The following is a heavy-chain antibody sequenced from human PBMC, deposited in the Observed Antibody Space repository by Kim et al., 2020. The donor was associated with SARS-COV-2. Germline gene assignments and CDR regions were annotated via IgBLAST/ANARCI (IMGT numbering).Heavy chain of an antibody. CDR1: GFNFTKYN. D-gene: IGHD1-26*01. J-gene: IGHJ5*02. CDR3: ARDLMWDLTWFDP. Sequence: GGSLRLSCIVSGFNFTKYNMNWLRQAPGKGLEWISYIGSTSHTILYAESVKGRFSVSRDNAKNSLYLQMSRLRDADTAMYYCARDLMWDLTWFDPWGQG. V-gene: IGHV3-48*02. CDR2: IGSTSHTI.